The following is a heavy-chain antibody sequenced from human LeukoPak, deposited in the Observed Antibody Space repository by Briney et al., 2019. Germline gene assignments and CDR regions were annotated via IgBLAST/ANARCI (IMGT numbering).Heavy chain of an antibody. D-gene: IGHD6-13*01. V-gene: IGHV3-21*01. CDR3: ARLYASSWYYFDY. J-gene: IGHJ4*02. Sequence: GGSLRLSCAASGFTFSSYSMNWVRQAPGKGLEWVSPIGSSTYIHYADSVKGRFTISRDNAKNSLYLQMNSLRAEDTAVYYCARLYASSWYYFDYWGQGTLVTVSS. CDR2: IGSSTYI. CDR1: GFTFSSYS.